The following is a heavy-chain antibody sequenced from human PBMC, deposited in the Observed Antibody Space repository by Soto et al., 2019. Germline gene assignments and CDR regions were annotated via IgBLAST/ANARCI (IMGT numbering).Heavy chain of an antibody. CDR2: ISGSGGST. D-gene: IGHD4-17*01. V-gene: IGHV3-23*01. CDR1: GFTVSIYA. CDR3: AKIIFAKYGDRLLDY. J-gene: IGHJ4*02. Sequence: GGSLRLSCAASGFTVSIYAMSWVRQAPGKGLEWVSAISGSGGSTYYADSVKGRFTISRDNSKNTLYLQMNSLSAEDTAVYYCAKIIFAKYGDRLLDYWGQGTLVIVSS.